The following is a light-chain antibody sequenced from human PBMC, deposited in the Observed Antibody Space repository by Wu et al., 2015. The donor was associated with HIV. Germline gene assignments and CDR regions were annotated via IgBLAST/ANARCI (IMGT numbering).Light chain of an antibody. CDR2: NAY. J-gene: IGKJ2*01. V-gene: IGKV3-11*01. CDR1: QSVNNY. Sequence: EIVLTQSPATLSLSPGERATLSCRASQSVNNYLVWYQQIPGQAPKLLIYNAYSRAAGVPARFSGSGSGTDFTLTISSLEPDDFAVYYCQQRSSWPQTFGQGTKLEIK. CDR3: QQRSSWPQT.